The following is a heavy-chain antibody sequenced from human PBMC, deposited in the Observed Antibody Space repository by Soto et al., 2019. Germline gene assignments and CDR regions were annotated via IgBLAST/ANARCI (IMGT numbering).Heavy chain of an antibody. CDR3: SRVDPGETSPFDH. D-gene: IGHD3-10*01. CDR2: ITTDKGKT. V-gene: IGHV1-18*01. Sequence: ASVKVSCKVSGYTFTSYDINWVRQATGQGLEWMGWITTDKGKTTYAQKFQGRVTMTTDTSTSTAYMEMRSLRSDDTAVYYCSRVDPGETSPFDHWGQGTLVTVSS. CDR1: GYTFTSYD. J-gene: IGHJ4*02.